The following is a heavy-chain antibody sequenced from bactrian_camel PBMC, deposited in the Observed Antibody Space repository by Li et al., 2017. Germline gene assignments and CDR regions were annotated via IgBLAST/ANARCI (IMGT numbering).Heavy chain of an antibody. CDR1: SYASTTDV. CDR2: IYLGSAT. D-gene: IGHD5*01. V-gene: IGHV3S55*01. CDR3: AADWEPRKRAMASGLIMTITT. J-gene: IGHJ4*01. Sequence: QVQLVESGGDTVQAGGSLRLPCAASSYASTTDVMAWFRQGPGKEREAVAHIYLGSATRYDDSVKGRFTISEDNAKDALYLQMNSLKPEDTAMYYCAADWEPRKRAMASGLIMTITTGARGPRSPSP.